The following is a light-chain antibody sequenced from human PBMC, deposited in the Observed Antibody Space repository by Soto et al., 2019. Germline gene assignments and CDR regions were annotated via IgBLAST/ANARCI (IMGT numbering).Light chain of an antibody. J-gene: IGLJ1*01. CDR3: AAWDATLNGFV. CDR2: SYD. V-gene: IGLV1-44*01. CDR1: ISNVGSNL. Sequence: QTLLTQPASASATRGQKLTISCSGSISNVGSNLVNWYQQLPGAAPKLLIYSYDQRPSGVPDRFSGSRYGTSASLAISGLQSEDEPDYYCAAWDATLNGFVFGTGTKVTVL.